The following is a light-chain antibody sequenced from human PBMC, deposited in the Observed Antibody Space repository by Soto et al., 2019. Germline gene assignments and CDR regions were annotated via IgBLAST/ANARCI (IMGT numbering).Light chain of an antibody. CDR3: SSYTTTYSVV. CDR2: EVS. J-gene: IGLJ2*01. V-gene: IGLV2-14*01. Sequence: QSVLTQPASVSGSPGQSITISCTGTSSDVGLYNYVSWYQQHPGKVPKLMISEVSKRPSGVSNRFSGSKSGNMASLTISGLQAEDEADYYCSSYTTTYSVVFGEGTKVTVL. CDR1: SSDVGLYNY.